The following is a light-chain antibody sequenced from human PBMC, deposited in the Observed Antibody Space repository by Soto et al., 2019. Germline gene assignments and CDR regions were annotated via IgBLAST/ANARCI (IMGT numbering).Light chain of an antibody. J-gene: IGLJ3*02. Sequence: QSVLTQPPSASGAPGQRVTISCTGSSSNIGAGYDVHWYQQPPGTATKLLIDGNSQRPSGVPDRFSGSKSGTSASLAITGLQAEDEADYYCPSYDSSLGGWVFGGGTKLTVL. V-gene: IGLV1-40*01. CDR3: PSYDSSLGGWV. CDR1: SSNIGAGYD. CDR2: GNS.